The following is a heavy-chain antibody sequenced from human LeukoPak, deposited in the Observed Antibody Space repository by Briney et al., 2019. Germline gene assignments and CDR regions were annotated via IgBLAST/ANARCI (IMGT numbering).Heavy chain of an antibody. Sequence: GGSLRLSCAASGFTFSSYSMNWVRQAPGKGLEWVSSISSSSSYIYYADSVKGRFTISRDNSKNTLYLQMNSLRAEDTAVYYCARAPRGEELDYWGQGTLVTVSS. V-gene: IGHV3-21*01. J-gene: IGHJ4*02. CDR1: GFTFSSYS. D-gene: IGHD3-10*01. CDR3: ARAPRGEELDY. CDR2: ISSSSSYI.